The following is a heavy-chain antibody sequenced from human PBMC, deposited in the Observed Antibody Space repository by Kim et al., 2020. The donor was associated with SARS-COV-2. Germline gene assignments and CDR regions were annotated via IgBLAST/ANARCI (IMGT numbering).Heavy chain of an antibody. CDR1: GFTFTNYA. J-gene: IGHJ4*02. CDR2: ISGGGGST. CDR3: AKDPHYDFWSDYVFDH. V-gene: IGHV3-23*01. D-gene: IGHD3-3*01. Sequence: GGSLRLSCAASGFTFTNYAINWVRQAPGKGLELVSAISGGGGSTYYADSVKGRFTISRDNSKNTLYLQMNSLRAEDTALYYCAKDPHYDFWSDYVFDHWGQGTLVTVSS.